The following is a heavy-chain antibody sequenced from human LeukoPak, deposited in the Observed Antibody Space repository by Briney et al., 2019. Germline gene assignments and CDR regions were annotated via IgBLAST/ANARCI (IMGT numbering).Heavy chain of an antibody. CDR2: INPNNGGT. J-gene: IGHJ4*02. D-gene: IGHD2-15*01. CDR1: GYTFSDYY. V-gene: IGHV1-2*02. Sequence: ASVKVSCKASGYTFSDYYLHRVRQAPGQGLEWMAWINPNNGGTNYAQNFQGRVTVTRDTSISTTYMELNNLRSDDTAVYYCARDRVRILDYWGQGTLVTVSS. CDR3: ARDRVRILDY.